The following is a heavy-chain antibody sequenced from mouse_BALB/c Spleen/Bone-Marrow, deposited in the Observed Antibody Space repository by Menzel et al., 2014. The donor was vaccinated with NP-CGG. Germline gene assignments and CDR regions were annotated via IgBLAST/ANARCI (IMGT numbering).Heavy chain of an antibody. CDR1: GYSFTGYF. Sequence: EVKLVESGPELVKPGAPVKISCKASGYSFTGYFMNWVKQSHGKSLEWIGRINPYNGDTFYNQKFKGKATLTVDKSSSTAHMELLSLTSEDSAVYYCGRSYGYDDWFAYWGQGTLVTVSA. J-gene: IGHJ3*01. V-gene: IGHV1-37*01. CDR2: INPYNGDT. CDR3: GRSYGYDDWFAY. D-gene: IGHD2-2*01.